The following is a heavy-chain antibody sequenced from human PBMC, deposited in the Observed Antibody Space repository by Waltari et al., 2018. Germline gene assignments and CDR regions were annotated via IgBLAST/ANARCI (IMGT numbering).Heavy chain of an antibody. CDR2: IYYSGST. J-gene: IGHJ3*02. V-gene: IGHV4-31*03. D-gene: IGHD6-13*01. CDR1: GGSIRSGGYY. Sequence: QVQLQESGPGLVKPSQTLSLTCTVSGGSIRSGGYYWSWFRQHPGKGLEWIGYIYYSGSTYYNPSLKSRVTISVDTSKNQFSLKLSSVTAADTAVYYCARARTPFSSSQGDGAFDIWGQGTMVTVSS. CDR3: ARARTPFSSSQGDGAFDI.